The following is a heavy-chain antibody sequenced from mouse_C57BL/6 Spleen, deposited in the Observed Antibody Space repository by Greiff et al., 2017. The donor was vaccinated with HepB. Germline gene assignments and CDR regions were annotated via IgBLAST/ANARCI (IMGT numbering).Heavy chain of an antibody. CDR1: GYAFSSYW. Sequence: QVQLQQSGAELVKPGASVKISCKASGYAFSSYWMNWVKQRPGKGLEWIGQIYPGDGDTNYNGKFKGKATLTADKSSSTAYMQLSSLTSEDSAVYFCARSRYDFPYYFDYWGQGTTLTVSS. D-gene: IGHD2-4*01. CDR3: ARSRYDFPYYFDY. J-gene: IGHJ2*01. CDR2: IYPGDGDT. V-gene: IGHV1-80*01.